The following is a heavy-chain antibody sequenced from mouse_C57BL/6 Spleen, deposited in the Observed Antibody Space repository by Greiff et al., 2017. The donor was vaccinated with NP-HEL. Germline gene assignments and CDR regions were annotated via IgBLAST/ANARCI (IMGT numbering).Heavy chain of an antibody. CDR3: AIFTTVEAY. D-gene: IGHD1-1*01. J-gene: IGHJ3*01. CDR1: GYAFSSSW. Sequence: QVQLKQSGPELVKPGASVKISCKASGYAFSSSWMNWVKQRPGKGLEWIGRIYPGDGDTNYNGKFKGKATLTADKSSSTAYMQLSSLTSEDSAVYFCAIFTTVEAYWGQGTLVTVSA. V-gene: IGHV1-82*01. CDR2: IYPGDGDT.